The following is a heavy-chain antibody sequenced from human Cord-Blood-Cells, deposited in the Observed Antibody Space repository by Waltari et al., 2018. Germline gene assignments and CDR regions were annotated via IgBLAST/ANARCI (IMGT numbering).Heavy chain of an antibody. Sequence: QVQLQESGPGLVKPSETLALTCTVSGASISSSYWRWIRQPAGKGREWIGRIYTSGSTNYNPSLKSRVTMSVDTSKNQFSLKLSSVTAADTAVYYCARDGYYWYFDLWGRGTLVTVSS. CDR2: IYTSGST. V-gene: IGHV4-4*07. CDR1: GASISSSY. CDR3: ARDGYYWYFDL. D-gene: IGHD5-12*01. J-gene: IGHJ2*01.